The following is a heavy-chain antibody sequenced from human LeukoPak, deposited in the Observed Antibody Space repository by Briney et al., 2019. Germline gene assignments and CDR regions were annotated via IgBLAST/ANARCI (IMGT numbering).Heavy chain of an antibody. CDR3: AKGRQSRQHLGDY. J-gene: IGHJ4*02. D-gene: IGHD7-27*01. CDR1: GFTFSSYA. CDR2: LSGGGAGT. V-gene: IGHV3-23*01. Sequence: PGGSLRLSCAASGFTFSSYAMSWVRQAPGKGLEWVSALSGGGAGTYYADSVKGRFTISRDNSKNTLYLQMNSLRAEDTAIYYCAKGRQSRQHLGDYWGQGTLVTVSS.